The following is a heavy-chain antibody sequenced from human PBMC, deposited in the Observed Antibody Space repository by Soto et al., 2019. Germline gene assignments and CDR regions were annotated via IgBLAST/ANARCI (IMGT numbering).Heavy chain of an antibody. Sequence: EVQLLESGGGLVQPGGSLRLSCAASGFTFNTYAMTWVRQAPGKGLEWVSVIRGSGDSTYYADSVKGRFTISRDNSKNALYLQINSLRADDTAVYYCGRDNGGSGGDAFAFDIWGQGTVVSVSS. CDR2: IRGSGDST. CDR1: GFTFNTYA. CDR3: GRDNGGSGGDAFAFDI. J-gene: IGHJ3*02. V-gene: IGHV3-23*01. D-gene: IGHD3-10*01.